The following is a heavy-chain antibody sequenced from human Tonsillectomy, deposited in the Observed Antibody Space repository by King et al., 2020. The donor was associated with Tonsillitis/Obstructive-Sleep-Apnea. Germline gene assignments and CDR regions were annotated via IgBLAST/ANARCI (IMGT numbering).Heavy chain of an antibody. J-gene: IGHJ4*02. D-gene: IGHD6-13*01. Sequence: VQLVESGGGVVQPGRSLRLSCAASGFTFSSYGMHWVRQAPGKGLEWVAVISYDGSNKYYADSVKGRFTISRDNSKNTLYLQMNSLSAEDTAVYYCAKVGIAAAGTTDYWGQGTLVTVSS. CDR3: AKVGIAAAGTTDY. CDR2: ISYDGSNK. CDR1: GFTFSSYG. V-gene: IGHV3-30*18.